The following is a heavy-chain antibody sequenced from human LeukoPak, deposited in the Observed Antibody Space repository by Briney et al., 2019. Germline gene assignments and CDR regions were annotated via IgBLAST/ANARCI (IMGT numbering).Heavy chain of an antibody. CDR1: KFTFSHYG. CDR3: AKDSQRGFDYSNALEY. D-gene: IGHD4-11*01. V-gene: IGHV3-33*06. J-gene: IGHJ4*02. CDR2: IWSDGSNQ. Sequence: PGGSLRLSCAASKFTFSHYGMHGVRQAPGKGLQWVAVIWSDGSNQYYADSVKGRFTISRDNSNNMVYLQMNSLRADDTGVYYCAKDSQRGFDYSNALEYWGQGALVTVSS.